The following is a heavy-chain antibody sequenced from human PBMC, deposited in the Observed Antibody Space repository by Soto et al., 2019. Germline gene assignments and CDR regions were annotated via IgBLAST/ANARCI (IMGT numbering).Heavy chain of an antibody. CDR2: ISYDGSSK. J-gene: IGHJ4*02. Sequence: QVQLVESGGGVVQPGRSLRLSCAASGFTFSSYDMHWVRQAPGKGLEWVAIISYDGSSKYYTESVKGRFTISRDNSKKSLYLQMNSLRAEDTAVYYCAKDRSGSSGLDYWGQGTLVTVSS. D-gene: IGHD6-19*01. CDR1: GFTFSSYD. CDR3: AKDRSGSSGLDY. V-gene: IGHV3-30*18.